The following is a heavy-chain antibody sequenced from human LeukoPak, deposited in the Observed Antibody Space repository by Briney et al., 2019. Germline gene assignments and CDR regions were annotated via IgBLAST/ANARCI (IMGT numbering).Heavy chain of an antibody. Sequence: TGGSLRLSCVVSGFTFSDHFMDWVRQAPGKGLEWVGRTKNKASSYTTDYAASVKGRFTISRDDSKNSLYLQMNSLKTEDSALYLCVRRVLGGKCYYGYWGHGALVTVSS. CDR2: TKNKASSYTT. D-gene: IGHD2-15*01. V-gene: IGHV3-72*01. CDR3: VRRVLGGKCYYGY. CDR1: GFTFSDHF. J-gene: IGHJ4*01.